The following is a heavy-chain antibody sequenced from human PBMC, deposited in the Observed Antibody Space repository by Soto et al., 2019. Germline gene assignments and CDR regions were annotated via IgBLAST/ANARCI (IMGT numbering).Heavy chain of an antibody. Sequence: PSETLSLTCTVSGGFISSSSYYWGWIRQPPGKGLEWIGSIYYSGSTYYNPSLKSRVTISVDTSKNQFSLKLSSVTAADTAVYYCARHVGRSSSSGFGLFDYWGQGTLVTVSS. CDR3: ARHVGRSSSSGFGLFDY. CDR2: IYYSGST. J-gene: IGHJ4*02. V-gene: IGHV4-39*01. CDR1: GGFISSSSYY. D-gene: IGHD6-6*01.